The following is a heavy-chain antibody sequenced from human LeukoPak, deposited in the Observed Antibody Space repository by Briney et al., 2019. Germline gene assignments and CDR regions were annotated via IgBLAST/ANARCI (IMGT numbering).Heavy chain of an antibody. CDR2: ITPNSGGT. D-gene: IGHD5-12*01. Sequence: GPSVKVSCKASGYTFTGYYMHWVRQAPGQGLEWMGWITPNSGGTNYAQKFQGRVTTTSDTSISTAYMELSRLRSNDTAVYYCARVYRWLHPNDAFDIWGQGTMVTVSS. CDR3: ARVYRWLHPNDAFDI. J-gene: IGHJ3*02. V-gene: IGHV1-2*02. CDR1: GYTFTGYY.